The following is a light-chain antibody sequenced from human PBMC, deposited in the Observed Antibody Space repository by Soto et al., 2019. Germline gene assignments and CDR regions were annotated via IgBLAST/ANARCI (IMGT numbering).Light chain of an antibody. Sequence: EIVMTQSPGTLSVSPGESATLSCRASQSVRSNLAWYQQKPGQAPRLLIYGASTRATGIPDRFSGSGSGTDSTLTISRLEPEDFAVYYCHQYDSWTFGQGTKVDIK. CDR2: GAS. CDR1: QSVRSN. V-gene: IGKV3D-15*01. J-gene: IGKJ1*01. CDR3: HQYDSWT.